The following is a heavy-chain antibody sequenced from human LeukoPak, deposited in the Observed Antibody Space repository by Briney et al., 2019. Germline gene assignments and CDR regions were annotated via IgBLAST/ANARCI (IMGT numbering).Heavy chain of an antibody. J-gene: IGHJ4*02. D-gene: IGHD5-18*01. CDR3: ARENSYGDFDY. CDR1: GGTFSSYA. CDR2: IIPIFGTA. V-gene: IGHV1-69*13. Sequence: ASVKVSCKASGGTFSSYAISWVRQAPGQGLEWMGGIIPIFGTANYAQKFQGRVTITADESTSTAYTELSSLRSEDTAVYYCARENSYGDFDYWGQGTLVTVSS.